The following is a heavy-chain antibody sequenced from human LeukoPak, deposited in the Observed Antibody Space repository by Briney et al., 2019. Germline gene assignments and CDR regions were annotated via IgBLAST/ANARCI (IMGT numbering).Heavy chain of an antibody. V-gene: IGHV4-61*01. Sequence: PSETLSLTCTVSGGSVSTDSYYWSWIRQPPGKGLEWIGNIYYRGSTNYNPSLKSRVTISVDTSKNQFSLRLTSVSAADTAVYYCAREGGPYRPLDYSGQGTLVTVSS. CDR1: GGSVSTDSYY. J-gene: IGHJ4*02. CDR3: AREGGPYRPLDY. CDR2: IYYRGST.